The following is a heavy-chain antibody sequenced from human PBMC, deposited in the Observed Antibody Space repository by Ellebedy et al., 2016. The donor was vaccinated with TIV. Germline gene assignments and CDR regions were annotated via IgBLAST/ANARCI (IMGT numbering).Heavy chain of an antibody. V-gene: IGHV1-46*04. CDR2: VNPDDHTT. CDR1: GYSFTGYY. J-gene: IGHJ6*02. CDR3: ARDVGGVDGYYHGMDV. Sequence: ASVKVSXXASGYSFTGYYIHWVRQAPGQGLEWMGIVNPDDHTTSYAQKLQGRVTMTSDTSTNTVYMELSSLRSEDTAVYYCARDVGGVDGYYHGMDVWGQGTTVTVSS. D-gene: IGHD3-3*01.